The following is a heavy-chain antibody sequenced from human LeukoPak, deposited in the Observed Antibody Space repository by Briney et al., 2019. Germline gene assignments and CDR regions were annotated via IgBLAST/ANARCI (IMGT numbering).Heavy chain of an antibody. CDR3: ARYFSGGQFKWFDP. D-gene: IGHD1-26*01. J-gene: IGHJ5*02. CDR1: GDSISSGGYS. CDR2: IYHGGSA. V-gene: IGHV4-30-2*01. Sequence: SETLSLTCAVSGDSISSGGYSWSWIRQPPGKGLEWIGYIYHGGSAYYSPSLKSRANISVDKSKNQFSLKLGSVTAADTAVYYCARYFSGGQFKWFDPWGQGTLVTVSS.